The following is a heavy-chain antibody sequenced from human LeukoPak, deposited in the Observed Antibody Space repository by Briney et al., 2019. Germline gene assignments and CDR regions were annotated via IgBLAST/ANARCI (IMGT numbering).Heavy chain of an antibody. J-gene: IGHJ4*02. CDR1: GGSISISSYY. Sequence: SETLSLTCTVSGGSISISSYYWGSIRQPPGKGLEWIGSIYYSGSTYYNPSLKSQVTILVDKPNNQFALKLSSVTAADTAVYYCATTSLGYSSGWYYFDYWGQGTLVTVSS. CDR2: IYYSGST. CDR3: ATTSLGYSSGWYYFDY. D-gene: IGHD6-19*01. V-gene: IGHV4-39*01.